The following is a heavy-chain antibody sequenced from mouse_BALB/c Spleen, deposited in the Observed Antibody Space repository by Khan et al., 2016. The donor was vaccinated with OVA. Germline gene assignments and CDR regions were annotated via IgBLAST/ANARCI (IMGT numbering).Heavy chain of an antibody. D-gene: IGHD2-1*01. CDR2: INPYNGAT. V-gene: IGHV1S30*01. Sequence: VQLQQSGPELVKPGASVKISCKASGYSFTGYYMHWVKQSHVKSLEWIGRINPYNGATSYNQNFKEKASLTEDKSSSTAYMELHSLTSDDSSVYYCASYGNYLDYWGQGTTLTVSS. CDR3: ASYGNYLDY. CDR1: GYSFTGYY. J-gene: IGHJ2*01.